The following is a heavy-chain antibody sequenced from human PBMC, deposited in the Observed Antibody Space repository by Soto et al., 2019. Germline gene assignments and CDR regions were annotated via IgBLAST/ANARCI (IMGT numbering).Heavy chain of an antibody. CDR1: GYTLTELS. V-gene: IGHV1-24*01. D-gene: IGHD7-27*01. J-gene: IGHJ3*02. CDR3: ATAQTGDDYFDI. Sequence: ASVKVSCKVSGYTLTELSMHWVRQAPGKGLEWRGGIDHEDGETIYAQKFQGRVTMTEDTSTDTAYMEVSSVRSEGTDVYYCATAQTGDDYFDIWGQGTMVTVSS. CDR2: IDHEDGET.